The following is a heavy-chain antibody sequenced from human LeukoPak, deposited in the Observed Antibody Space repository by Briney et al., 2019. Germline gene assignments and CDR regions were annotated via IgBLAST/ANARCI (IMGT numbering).Heavy chain of an antibody. V-gene: IGHV3-30-3*01. CDR1: GFTFSSYA. CDR2: ISYDGSNK. J-gene: IGHJ5*02. Sequence: GGSLRLSCAASGFTFSSYAMHWVRQAPGKGLEWVAVISYDGSNKYYADSVKGRFTISRDNSKNTLYLQMNSLRAEDTAVYYCARDMITFGGVIVTFGFDPWGQGTLVTVSS. CDR3: ARDMITFGGVIVTFGFDP. D-gene: IGHD3-16*02.